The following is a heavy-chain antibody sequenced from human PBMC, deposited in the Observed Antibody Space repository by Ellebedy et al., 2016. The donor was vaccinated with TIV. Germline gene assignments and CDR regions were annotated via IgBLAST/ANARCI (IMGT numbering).Heavy chain of an antibody. CDR2: ITNSDDSTT. CDR3: ARDAADSGGKFDY. CDR1: GFTFSSSA. Sequence: GESLKLSCAASGFTFSSSAMRWVRQAPGKGLEWVATITNSDDSTTYYAASVKGRFTLSRDNSRNTLYLQMSSLRAEDTAVYYCARDAADSGGKFDYWGQGALVTVSS. J-gene: IGHJ4*02. D-gene: IGHD4-23*01. V-gene: IGHV3-23*01.